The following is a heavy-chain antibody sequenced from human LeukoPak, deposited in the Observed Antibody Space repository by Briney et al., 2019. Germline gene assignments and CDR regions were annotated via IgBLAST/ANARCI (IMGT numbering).Heavy chain of an antibody. CDR3: AREPKDGGTTVTTDY. J-gene: IGHJ4*02. V-gene: IGHV1-46*01. CDR1: GYTFTSYY. CDR2: TNPSGGST. Sequence: ASVKVSCKASGYTFTSYYMHWVRQAPGQGLEWMGITNPSGGSTSYAQKFQGRVTMTRDTSTSTVYMELSSLRSEDTAVYYCAREPKDGGTTVTTDYWGQGTLVTVSS. D-gene: IGHD4-17*01.